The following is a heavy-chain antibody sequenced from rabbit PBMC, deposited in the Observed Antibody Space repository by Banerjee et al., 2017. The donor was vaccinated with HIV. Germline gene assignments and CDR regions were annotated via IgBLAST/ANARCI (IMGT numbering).Heavy chain of an antibody. CDR2: IDPVFRST. Sequence: VESGGDLVKPGASLTLTCTASGIDFSSNVYMSWVRQAPGKGLEWIGYIDPVFRSTYYASWAKGRFTISKPSSTTVTLQMTSLTAADTATYFCARVGYTYGDGGDGYSKWGLWGPGTLVTVS. J-gene: IGHJ4*01. D-gene: IGHD6-1*01. CDR3: ARVGYTYGDGGDGYSKWGL. V-gene: IGHV1S40*01. CDR1: GIDFSSNVY.